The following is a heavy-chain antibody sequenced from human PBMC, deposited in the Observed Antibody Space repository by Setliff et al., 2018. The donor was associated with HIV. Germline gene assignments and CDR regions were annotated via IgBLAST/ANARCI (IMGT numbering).Heavy chain of an antibody. D-gene: IGHD3-16*01. J-gene: IGHJ3*02. CDR3: VKGGMTNAAFNI. V-gene: IGHV3-30*02. Sequence: GGSLRLSCVASGFTFSISGMHWVRQAPGKGLEWVTYIEYDESNKRYADNVKGRFTISRDNSKNTLYLQMNSLRLEDPALYYCVKGGMTNAAFNIWGPGTMVTVSS. CDR2: IEYDESNK. CDR1: GFTFSISG.